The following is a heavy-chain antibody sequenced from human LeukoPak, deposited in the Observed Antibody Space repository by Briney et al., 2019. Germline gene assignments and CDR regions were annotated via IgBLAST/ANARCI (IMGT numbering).Heavy chain of an antibody. CDR3: AKQGDGLFYYYYMDV. CDR2: ISGSGGST. V-gene: IGHV3-23*01. J-gene: IGHJ6*03. CDR1: GFTFRSYA. D-gene: IGHD3-10*01. Sequence: SGGSLRLSCAASGFTFRSYAMTWVRQAPGKGLEWVSAISGSGGSTYYADPVKGRFTISRDNSKNTLYLQMNSLRAEDTAVYYCAKQGDGLFYYYYMDVWGKGTTVTVSS.